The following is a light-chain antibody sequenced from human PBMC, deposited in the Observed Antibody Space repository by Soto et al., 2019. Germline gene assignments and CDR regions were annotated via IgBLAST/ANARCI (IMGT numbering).Light chain of an antibody. V-gene: IGLV1-47*01. CDR2: RNN. J-gene: IGLJ2*01. CDR1: SSNIGSNY. Sequence: QSVLTQPPSASGTPGQRVTISCSGSSSNIGSNYVYWYQQLPGTAPKLHIYRNNQRPSGVPDRFSGSKSGTSASLAISGLRSEDEADYYCAAWDDSLSGIVVFGGGTKVTVL. CDR3: AAWDDSLSGIVV.